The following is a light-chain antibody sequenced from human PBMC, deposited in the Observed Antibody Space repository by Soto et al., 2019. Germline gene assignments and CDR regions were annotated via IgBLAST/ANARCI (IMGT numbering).Light chain of an antibody. CDR2: SAS. Sequence: EIVMTQSPATLSVSPGERATLSCRASQSVSSNLAWYQQRPGQAPRLLIHSASTRAPGIPDRFSASGAGTDFTLTISRLEPEDSAVYYCQQYSASPRTFGPGTKVDIK. CDR1: QSVSSN. V-gene: IGKV3D-15*01. CDR3: QQYSASPRT. J-gene: IGKJ3*01.